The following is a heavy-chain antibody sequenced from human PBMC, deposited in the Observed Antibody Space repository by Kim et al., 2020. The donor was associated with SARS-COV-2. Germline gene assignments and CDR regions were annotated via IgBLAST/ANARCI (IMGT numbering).Heavy chain of an antibody. J-gene: IGHJ6*03. CDR3: ARGTRQWLVRGPYYYYLDV. CDR1: GGSFSGYY. V-gene: IGHV4-34*01. Sequence: SETLSLTCAVYGGSFSGYYWSWIRQPPGKGLEWIGEINHSGSTNYNPSLKSRVTISVDTSKNQFSLTLSPVTAADTAVYSCARGTRQWLVRGPYYYYLDV. CDR2: INHSGST. D-gene: IGHD6-19*01.